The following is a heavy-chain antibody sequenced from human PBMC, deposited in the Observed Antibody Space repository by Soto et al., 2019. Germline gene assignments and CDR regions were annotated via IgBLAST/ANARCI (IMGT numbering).Heavy chain of an antibody. CDR1: GGSISSYY. D-gene: IGHD5-18*01. Sequence: SGTLSLTCPFSGGSISSYYWSWIRQPPGEGLEWIGYIYYSGSTNYNPSLKSRVTISVDTSKNQFSLKLSSVTAADTAVYYCARDTGYSYGNHYYYYGMDVWGQGTTVTVSS. J-gene: IGHJ6*02. CDR3: ARDTGYSYGNHYYYYGMDV. CDR2: IYYSGST. V-gene: IGHV4-59*12.